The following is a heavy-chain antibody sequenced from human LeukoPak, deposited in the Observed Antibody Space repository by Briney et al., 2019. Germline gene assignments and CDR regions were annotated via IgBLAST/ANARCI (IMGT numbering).Heavy chain of an antibody. J-gene: IGHJ4*02. CDR3: ARFESETPLKDNDNDY. Sequence: ASVKVSCKASGYTFTGYYMHWVRQAPGQGLEWMGWINPNSGGTNYAQKFQGRVTMTRDTSISTAYMELSRLRSDDTAVYYCARFESETPLKDNDNDYWGQGTLVTVSS. CDR2: INPNSGGT. V-gene: IGHV1-2*02. D-gene: IGHD1-1*01. CDR1: GYTFTGYY.